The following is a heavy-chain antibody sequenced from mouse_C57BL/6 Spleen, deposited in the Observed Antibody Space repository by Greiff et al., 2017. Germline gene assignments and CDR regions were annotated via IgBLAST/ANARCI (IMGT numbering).Heavy chain of an antibody. D-gene: IGHD1-1*01. V-gene: IGHV1-84*01. J-gene: IGHJ1*03. CDR2: IYPGSGNT. CDR1: GYTFTDYY. CDR3: ARSCYGSSFYFDV. Sequence: VQLQQSGPELVKPGASVKISCTASGYTFTDYYIHWVKQRPGQGLEWIGWIYPGSGNTKYNEKFKGKATVTVDTSSSTAYMQLSSLTSEDSAVYFCARSCYGSSFYFDVWGTGTTVTVSS.